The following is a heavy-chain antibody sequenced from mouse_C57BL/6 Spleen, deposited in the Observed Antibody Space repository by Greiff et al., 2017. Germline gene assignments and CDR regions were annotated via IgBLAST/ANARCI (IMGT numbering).Heavy chain of an antibody. J-gene: IGHJ1*03. D-gene: IGHD4-1*02. Sequence: QVQLKQSGAELVKPGASVKISCKASGYAFSSYWMNWVKQRPGKGLEWIGQIYPGDGDTNYNGKFKGKATLTADKSSSTAYMQLGSLTSEDSAVYFCARHPTGTEWYFDVWGTGTTVTVSS. V-gene: IGHV1-80*01. CDR1: GYAFSSYW. CDR2: IYPGDGDT. CDR3: ARHPTGTEWYFDV.